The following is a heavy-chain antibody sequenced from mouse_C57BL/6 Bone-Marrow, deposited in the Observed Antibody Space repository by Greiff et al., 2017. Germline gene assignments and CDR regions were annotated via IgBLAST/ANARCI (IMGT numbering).Heavy chain of an antibody. CDR3: ERHGLGRALYARDY. Sequence: EVKLVESGGGLVQPGGSLKLSCAASGFTFSDYYMYWVRQTPEKRLEWVAYISNGGGSTYYPDTVKGRFTISRDNAKTTMYLQMSRLKSEDTAMDYCERHGLGRALYARDYWGQGTSVTVSS. J-gene: IGHJ4*01. D-gene: IGHD4-1*01. V-gene: IGHV5-12*01. CDR1: GFTFSDYY. CDR2: ISNGGGST.